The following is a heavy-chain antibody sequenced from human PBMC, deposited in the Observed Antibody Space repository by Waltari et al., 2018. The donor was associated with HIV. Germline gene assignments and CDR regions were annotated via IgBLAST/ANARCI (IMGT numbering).Heavy chain of an antibody. CDR3: ARGPQDYPKYYFDY. D-gene: IGHD4-17*01. Sequence: QLQLVQSGAEVKKPGASVKVSCKASGYTFTSYDINWVRQATGQGLEWLGWMNPNSGNTGYAQRFQGRVTMTRNTSISTAYMELSSLRSEDTAVYFCARGPQDYPKYYFDYWGQGTLVTVSS. V-gene: IGHV1-8*01. CDR2: MNPNSGNT. J-gene: IGHJ4*02. CDR1: GYTFTSYD.